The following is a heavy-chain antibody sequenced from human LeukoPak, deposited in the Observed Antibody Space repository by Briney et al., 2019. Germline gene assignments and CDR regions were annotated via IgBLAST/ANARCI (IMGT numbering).Heavy chain of an antibody. CDR2: INHSGST. Sequence: PSETLSLTCAVYGGSFSGYYWSWIRQPPGKGLEWIGEINHSGSTHYNPSLKSRVTISVDTSKNQFSLKLSSVTAADTAVYYCARDLLWGYDYWGQGTLVTVSS. V-gene: IGHV4-34*01. J-gene: IGHJ4*02. CDR1: GGSFSGYY. CDR3: ARDLLWGYDY. D-gene: IGHD3-10*01.